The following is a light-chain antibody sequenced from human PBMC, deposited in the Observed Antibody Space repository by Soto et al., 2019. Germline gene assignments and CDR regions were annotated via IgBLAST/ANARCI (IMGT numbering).Light chain of an antibody. CDR3: QQYYSAPVT. CDR1: QSVVYTPKNKNH. CDR2: CAS. V-gene: IGKV4-1*01. J-gene: IGKJ1*01. Sequence: DVVMTQSPDSLAVSLGERATLSCKSGQSVVYTPKNKNHLDWYQQNPGQPPKLLIYCASTRESGVPDRFSGSGSGTDFTLTISSLQAEDVAVYYCQQYYSAPVTFGQGTKVEIK.